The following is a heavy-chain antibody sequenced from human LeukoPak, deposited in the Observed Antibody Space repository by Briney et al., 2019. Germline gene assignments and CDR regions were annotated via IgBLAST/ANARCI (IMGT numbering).Heavy chain of an antibody. CDR1: GYTFTGYY. Sequence: ASVKVSCKASGYTFTGYYMYWVRQAPGQGREWMGWINPNNGATNYAQKFQGRVTMTRDTSISTAYMELSRLTSDDTAVYYCARRPRDGYNRPYYFDYWGQGTLVTVSS. CDR2: INPNNGAT. V-gene: IGHV1-2*02. CDR3: ARRPRDGYNRPYYFDY. D-gene: IGHD5-24*01. J-gene: IGHJ4*02.